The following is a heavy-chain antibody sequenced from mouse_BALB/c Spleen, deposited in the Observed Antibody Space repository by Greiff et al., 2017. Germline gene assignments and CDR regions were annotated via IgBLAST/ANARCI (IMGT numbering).Heavy chain of an antibody. J-gene: IGHJ2*01. CDR1: GFTFSSYT. CDR2: ISNGGGST. V-gene: IGHV5-12-2*01. Sequence: EVLLVESGGGLVQPGGSLKLSCAASGFTFSSYTMSWVRQTPEKRLEWVAYISNGGGSTYYPDTVKGRFTISRNNAKNTLYLPMSSLKSEDTAMYYCSRQMYGNYVFDYWGQGTTLTVSS. D-gene: IGHD2-10*02. CDR3: SRQMYGNYVFDY.